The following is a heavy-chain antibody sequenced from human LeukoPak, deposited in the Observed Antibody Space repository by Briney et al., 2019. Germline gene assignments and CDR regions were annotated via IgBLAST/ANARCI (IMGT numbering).Heavy chain of an antibody. Sequence: ASVKVSCKASGYTFTGYYMHWVRQAPGQGLEWMGWINPNSGGTNYAQKFQGRVTVTRDTPISTAYMELSRLRSDDTAVYYCARTIAAAVNWFDPWGQGTLVTVSS. J-gene: IGHJ5*02. V-gene: IGHV1-2*02. CDR2: INPNSGGT. D-gene: IGHD6-13*01. CDR3: ARTIAAAVNWFDP. CDR1: GYTFTGYY.